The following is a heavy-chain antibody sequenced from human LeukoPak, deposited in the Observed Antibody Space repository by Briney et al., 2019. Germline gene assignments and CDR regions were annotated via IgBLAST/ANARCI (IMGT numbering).Heavy chain of an antibody. CDR1: GGSLSTYY. D-gene: IGHD1-26*01. J-gene: IGHJ6*03. V-gene: IGHV4-59*01. CDR2: IYYSGST. CDR3: ARGSVGASTDYYYYYMDV. Sequence: SETLSLTCTVSGGSLSTYYWSWIRQPPGKGLEWIGDIYYSGSTNYNPSLKSRVTISVDTSKNQFSLRLSSVTAADTAVYYCARGSVGASTDYYYYYMDVWGKGTTVTVSS.